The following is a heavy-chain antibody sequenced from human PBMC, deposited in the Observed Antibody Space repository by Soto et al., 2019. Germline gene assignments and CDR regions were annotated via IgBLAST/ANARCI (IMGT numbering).Heavy chain of an antibody. CDR3: AKGALRYFDWLPHY. V-gene: IGHV3-23*01. CDR1: GFTFSSYA. CDR2: ISGSGGST. D-gene: IGHD3-9*01. J-gene: IGHJ4*02. Sequence: PGGSLRLSCAASGFTFSSYAMSWVRQAPGKGLEWVSAISGSGGSTYYADSVKGRFTISRDNSKNALYLQMNSLRAEDTAVYYCAKGALRYFDWLPHYWGQGTLVTVSS.